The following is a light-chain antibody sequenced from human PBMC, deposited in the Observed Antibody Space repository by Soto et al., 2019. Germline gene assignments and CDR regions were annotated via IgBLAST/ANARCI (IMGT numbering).Light chain of an antibody. J-gene: IGKJ4*01. Sequence: EIVMTQSPATLSVSPGEGVTLSCRAGQGVTTRLAWYQRTHGKAPRLLIYDASSRDTGIPDRFSGGGSWTDFTLPISRLEPEDFAVDYCQQFSSYPLTFGGGTKVDIK. CDR3: QQFSSYPLT. CDR2: DAS. V-gene: IGKV3-20*01. CDR1: QGVTTR.